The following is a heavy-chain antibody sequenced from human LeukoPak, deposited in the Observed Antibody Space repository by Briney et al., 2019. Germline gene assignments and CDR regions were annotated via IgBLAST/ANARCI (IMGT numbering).Heavy chain of an antibody. D-gene: IGHD2-15*01. J-gene: IGHJ4*02. CDR3: ARDCSGGSCYFKY. CDR1: GFTFSSYS. V-gene: IGHV3-21*01. CDR2: ISSSSSYI. Sequence: GGSLRLSCAASGFTFSSYSMNWVRQAPGKGLEWVSSISSSSSYIYYADSVKGRFTISRDNAKNSLYLQMNSLRAEDTAVSYCARDCSGGSCYFKYWGQGTLVTVPS.